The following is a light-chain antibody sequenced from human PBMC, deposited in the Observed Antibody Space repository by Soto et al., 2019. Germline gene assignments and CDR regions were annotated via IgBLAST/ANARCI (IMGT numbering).Light chain of an antibody. Sequence: DIQFTQSPSFLSASVGDRVTITCRASQGIRRYLAWYQQRRGKAPALLIYGASTLRPGGASRFSGSGSGTEFTRTLSSLQPEDFATYFCQQLNTLQPFFTFGPGTKVDIK. CDR3: QQLNTLQPFFT. V-gene: IGKV1-9*01. CDR1: QGIRRY. J-gene: IGKJ3*01. CDR2: GAS.